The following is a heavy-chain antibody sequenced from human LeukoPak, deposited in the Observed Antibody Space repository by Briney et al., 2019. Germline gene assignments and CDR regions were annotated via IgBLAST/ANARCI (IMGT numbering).Heavy chain of an antibody. D-gene: IGHD3-22*01. CDR2: ISSSGSTI. CDR3: ARDSLYYCDSSGYQEGYYFDY. V-gene: IGHV3-48*03. CDR1: GFTFSSYE. J-gene: IGHJ4*02. Sequence: GGSLRLSCAASGFTFSSYEINWVRQAQGKGLEWVSYISSSGSTIYYADSVKGRFTISRDNAKNSLYLQMNSLRAEDTAVYYCARDSLYYCDSSGYQEGYYFDYWGQGTLVTVSS.